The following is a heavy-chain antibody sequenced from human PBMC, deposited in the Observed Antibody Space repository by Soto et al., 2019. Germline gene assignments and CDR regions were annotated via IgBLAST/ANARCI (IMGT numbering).Heavy chain of an antibody. CDR2: IKTKTDGGTT. J-gene: IGHJ6*02. D-gene: IGHD2-21*02. Sequence: GESLKISCAASGFTFTCAWVNWVRQAPGKGLEWVGRIKTKTDGGTTDYAEPVKGRFTISRDDSKNTVYLQMTSLKTEDTGEYYCXTCSRGDCYVDYYGMDVWGQGTTVTVSS. CDR3: XTCSRGDCYVDYYGMDV. CDR1: GFTFTCAW. V-gene: IGHV3-15*01.